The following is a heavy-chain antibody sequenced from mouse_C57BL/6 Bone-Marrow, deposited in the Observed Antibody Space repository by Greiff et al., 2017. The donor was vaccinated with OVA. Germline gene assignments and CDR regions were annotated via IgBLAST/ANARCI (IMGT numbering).Heavy chain of an antibody. Sequence: VQLQQSGPELVKPGASVKISCKASGYTFTDYYMNWVKQSHGKSLEWIGDINPNNGGTSYNQKFKGKATLTVDKSSSTAYMELRSLTSEDSAVYYCASPPYDYGFDYWGQGTTLTVSS. CDR1: GYTFTDYY. CDR3: ASPPYDYGFDY. D-gene: IGHD2-4*01. CDR2: INPNNGGT. J-gene: IGHJ2*01. V-gene: IGHV1-26*01.